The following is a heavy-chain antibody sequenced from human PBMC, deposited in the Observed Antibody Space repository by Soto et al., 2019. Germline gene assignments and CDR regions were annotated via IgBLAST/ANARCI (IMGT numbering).Heavy chain of an antibody. J-gene: IGHJ4*02. CDR3: ARDWNFKPDY. CDR1: GLTFSSYG. V-gene: IGHV3-33*01. CDR2: IWYDGSKE. Sequence: PGGSLRHSCAASGLTFSSYGMRWVRQAPGKGLEWVAVIWYDGSKEYYADSVKGRFTISRDDTKNTLYLQMSSLRPEDTAVYYCARDWNFKPDYWGQGTLLTVSS. D-gene: IGHD1-1*01.